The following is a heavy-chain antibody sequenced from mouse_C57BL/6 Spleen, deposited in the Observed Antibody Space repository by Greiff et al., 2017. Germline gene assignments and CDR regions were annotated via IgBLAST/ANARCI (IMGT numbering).Heavy chain of an antibody. CDR1: GFTFSSYA. CDR3: ARGGHYAMDY. Sequence: EVQVVESGGGLVKPGGSLKLSCAASGFTFSSYAMSWVRQTPEKRLEWVATISDGGSYTYYPDNVKGRFTISRDNAKNNLYLQMSHLKSEDTAMYYCARGGHYAMDYWGQGTSVTVSS. CDR2: ISDGGSYT. V-gene: IGHV5-4*01. J-gene: IGHJ4*01.